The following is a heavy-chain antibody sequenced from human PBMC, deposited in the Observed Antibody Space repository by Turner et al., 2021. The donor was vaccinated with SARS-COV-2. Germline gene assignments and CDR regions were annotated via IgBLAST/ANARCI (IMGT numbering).Heavy chain of an antibody. CDR1: GVTFSSYA. J-gene: IGHJ4*02. V-gene: IGHV1-69*10. CDR3: ARDYGDYPLGY. CDR2: TIPTIGIE. Sequence: QVQLVQSGAEVKKPWSSVKVSCKASGVTFSSYAISWVRKAPGQGLEWMGGTIPTIGIENYEQKVKGRVTTTADKSKSTAYMEMSSQRSEDTAVYYCARDYGDYPLGYWGQGTLVTVSS. D-gene: IGHD4-17*01.